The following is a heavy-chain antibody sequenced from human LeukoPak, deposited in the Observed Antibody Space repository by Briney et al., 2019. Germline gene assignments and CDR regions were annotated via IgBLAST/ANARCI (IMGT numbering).Heavy chain of an antibody. J-gene: IGHJ4*02. CDR3: ARNSSSWSY. CDR2: ISASGVNT. D-gene: IGHD6-13*01. Sequence: GGSLRLSCAASGFTFSNYGMSWVRQAPGKGLEWVSGISASGVNTHYADSVRGRFAISRDSAKNSLYLQMNSLRPEDTAVYYCARNSSSWSYWGQGTLVTVSS. V-gene: IGHV3-23*01. CDR1: GFTFSNYG.